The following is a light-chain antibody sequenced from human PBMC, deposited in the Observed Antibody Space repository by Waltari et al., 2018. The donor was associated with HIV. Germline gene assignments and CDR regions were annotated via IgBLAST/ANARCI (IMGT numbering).Light chain of an antibody. J-gene: IGLJ1*01. V-gene: IGLV2-23*02. CDR2: DVS. CDR3: CSYAGSNTYL. Sequence: QSALTQPASVSGFPGQSITISCTGSSSDVGSYNYVSWYQQHPGKAPKLLIYDVSKWPSGVSNRFSGSKSGNTASLTISGLQAEDEADYYCCSYAGSNTYLFGTGTEVTVL. CDR1: SSDVGSYNY.